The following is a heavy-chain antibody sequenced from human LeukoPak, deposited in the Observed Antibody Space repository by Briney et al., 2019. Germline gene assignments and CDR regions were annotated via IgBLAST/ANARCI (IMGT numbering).Heavy chain of an antibody. Sequence: PPGTLSLTCTVSGGSTSSSSYYWGWIRQPPGKGLEWIGSIDYSGSTYYNPSLQSRVTISVDTSKHQFSLKLSSVTAADTAVYYCACSVVVPAAGLAFDYWGQGTLVTVSS. CDR2: IDYSGST. CDR3: ACSVVVPAAGLAFDY. V-gene: IGHV4-39*01. D-gene: IGHD2-2*01. J-gene: IGHJ4*02. CDR1: GGSTSSSSYY.